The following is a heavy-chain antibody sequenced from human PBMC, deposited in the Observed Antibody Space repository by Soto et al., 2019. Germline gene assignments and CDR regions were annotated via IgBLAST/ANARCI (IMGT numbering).Heavy chain of an antibody. CDR1: GGTFSSYA. CDR2: IIPLFGTA. CDR3: AGDRYIVGTSYYYYCMDV. V-gene: IGHV1-69*13. J-gene: IGHJ6*02. D-gene: IGHD5-12*01. Sequence: GASVKVSCKASGGTFSSYAISWVRQAPGQGLEWMGGIIPLFGTANYAQKFQGRVTITGDESTSTAYMELSSLRSEDTAVYYGAGDRYIVGTSYYYYCMDVWGQGTTVTVSS.